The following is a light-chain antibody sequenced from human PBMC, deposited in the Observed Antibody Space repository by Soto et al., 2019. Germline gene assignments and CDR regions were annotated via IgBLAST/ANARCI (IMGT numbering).Light chain of an antibody. CDR1: SSNIGNNY. J-gene: IGLJ3*02. CDR2: DNN. Sequence: QSVLTQPPSVSAAPGQKVTISSSGSSSNIGNNYVSWYQQLPGTAPKLLIYDNNKRPSGIPDRFSASKSGTSATLGITGLQTGDEADYYCGTWDSSLSAGVFGGGTKLTVL. V-gene: IGLV1-51*01. CDR3: GTWDSSLSAGV.